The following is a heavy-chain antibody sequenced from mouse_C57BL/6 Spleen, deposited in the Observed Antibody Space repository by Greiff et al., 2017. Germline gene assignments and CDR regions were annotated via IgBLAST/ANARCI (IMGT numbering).Heavy chain of an antibody. V-gene: IGHV1-4*01. CDR3: ARYYGSSSFAY. CDR2: INPSSGYT. J-gene: IGHJ3*01. D-gene: IGHD1-1*01. Sequence: QVQLQQSGAELARPGASVKMSCKASGYTFTSYTMHWVKQRPGQGLEWIGYINPSSGYTKYNQKFKDKATLTADKSSSTAYMQLRSLTSEDSAVYYCARYYGSSSFAYWGQGTLVTVSA. CDR1: GYTFTSYT.